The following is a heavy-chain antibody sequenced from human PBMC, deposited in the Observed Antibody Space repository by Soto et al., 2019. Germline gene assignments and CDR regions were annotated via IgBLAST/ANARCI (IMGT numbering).Heavy chain of an antibody. Sequence: QVQLVESGGGVVQPGGSLRLSCAASGFTFSKYGMHWVRQAPGKGLEWVAVISYDGSNKYYADSVKGRFTISRDKSKNTLYVQMNSLSVEDTAVYYCAKGAEGGAYYGMDVWGQGATVTVSS. D-gene: IGHD3-16*01. V-gene: IGHV3-30*18. CDR2: ISYDGSNK. J-gene: IGHJ6*02. CDR1: GFTFSKYG. CDR3: AKGAEGGAYYGMDV.